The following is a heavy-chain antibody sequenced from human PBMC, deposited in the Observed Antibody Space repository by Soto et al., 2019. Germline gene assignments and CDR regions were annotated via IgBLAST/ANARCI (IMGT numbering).Heavy chain of an antibody. D-gene: IGHD3-9*01. CDR3: ARPDDTTLAFGY. CDR2: IYYSGST. Sequence: KPSETLSLTCTVSGGSISSGDYYWSWIRQPPGKGLEWIGYIYYSGSTYYNPSLKSRVTISVDTSKNQFSLKLSSVTAADTAVYYCARPDDTTLAFGYWGQGTLVTVS. CDR1: GGSISSGDYY. V-gene: IGHV4-30-4*01. J-gene: IGHJ4*02.